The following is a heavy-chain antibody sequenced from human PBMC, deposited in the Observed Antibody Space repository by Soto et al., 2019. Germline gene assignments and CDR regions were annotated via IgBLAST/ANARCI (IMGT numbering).Heavy chain of an antibody. CDR1: GGSISSYY. CDR2: IYYSRST. Sequence: SETLSLTCTVSGGSISSYYWSWIRQPPGKGLEWIGYIYYSRSTNYNPSLKSRVTISVDTPKNQFSLKLSSVTAADPAVYYCARGRGCLGRWGKGTLSPVSS. V-gene: IGHV4-59*01. D-gene: IGHD2-15*01. J-gene: IGHJ1*01. CDR3: ARGRGCLGR.